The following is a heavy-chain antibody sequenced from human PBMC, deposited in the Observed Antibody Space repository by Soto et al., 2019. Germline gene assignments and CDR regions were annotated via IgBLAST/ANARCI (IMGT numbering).Heavy chain of an antibody. CDR2: IRTTSTII. V-gene: IGHV3-48*02. CDR3: AREDYSSGWRFDP. Sequence: VQLVESGGGLVKPGGSLRLSCAASGFAFSDYSMNWVRQAPGKGLEWVSFIRTTSTIIYYVSSVKGRFTISRDDAKNSLYLHMNSLRDEDTAVYYCAREDYSSGWRFDPWGQGTLVTVSS. J-gene: IGHJ5*02. D-gene: IGHD6-19*01. CDR1: GFAFSDYS.